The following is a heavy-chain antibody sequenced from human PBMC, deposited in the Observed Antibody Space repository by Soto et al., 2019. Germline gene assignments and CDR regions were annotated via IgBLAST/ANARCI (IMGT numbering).Heavy chain of an antibody. Sequence: QVQLVESGGGVVQPGRSLRLSCAASGFTFRNFTIHWVRQAPGKGLEWLAAITFDGRNKYYAHSVKGRFTIARDTSKHTLYLQMNSLRMEDTAVYFCTSYLVAGHDVCWGQGTLVTVSS. CDR2: ITFDGRNK. CDR3: TSYLVAGHDVC. J-gene: IGHJ4*02. V-gene: IGHV3-30*04. D-gene: IGHD5-12*01. CDR1: GFTFRNFT.